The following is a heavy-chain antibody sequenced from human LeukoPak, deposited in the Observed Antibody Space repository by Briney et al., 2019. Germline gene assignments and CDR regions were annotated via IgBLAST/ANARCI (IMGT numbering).Heavy chain of an antibody. V-gene: IGHV3-49*04. Sequence: GQSLRLSCTASGFTFGDYAMSWVRQAPGKGREWVGFIRSKAYGGTTEYAASVKGRFTISRDDSKSIAYLQMNSLKTEDTAVYYCTRGSAQFGMDVWGQGTTVTVSS. CDR3: TRGSAQFGMDV. CDR1: GFTFGDYA. J-gene: IGHJ6*02. D-gene: IGHD5-24*01. CDR2: IRSKAYGGTT.